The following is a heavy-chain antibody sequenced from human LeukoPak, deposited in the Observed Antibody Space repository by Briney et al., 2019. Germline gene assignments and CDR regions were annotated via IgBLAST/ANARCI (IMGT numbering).Heavy chain of an antibody. D-gene: IGHD2/OR15-2a*01. Sequence: PSETLSLTCTVSGGSISSSSYYWGWIRQPPGKGLEWIGSIYYSGSTYYNPSLKSRVTISVDTSKNQFSLKLSSVTAADTAVYYCARDYLWRTGSSYMDVWGKGTTVTVSS. V-gene: IGHV4-39*07. CDR3: ARDYLWRTGSSYMDV. J-gene: IGHJ6*03. CDR2: IYYSGST. CDR1: GGSISSSSYY.